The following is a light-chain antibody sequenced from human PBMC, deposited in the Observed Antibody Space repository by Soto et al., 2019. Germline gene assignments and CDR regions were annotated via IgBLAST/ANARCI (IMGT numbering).Light chain of an antibody. V-gene: IGLV1-44*01. CDR2: SDN. Sequence: QSVLTQPPSASVTPGQRVTISCSGSSSNIGSNTVTWYQQLPGTAPKLLIYSDNQRPSGVPDRFSGSKSGTSASLAISGLQSEDEADYYCATWDDSLHGVVFGGGTKLTVL. CDR3: ATWDDSLHGVV. J-gene: IGLJ2*01. CDR1: SSNIGSNT.